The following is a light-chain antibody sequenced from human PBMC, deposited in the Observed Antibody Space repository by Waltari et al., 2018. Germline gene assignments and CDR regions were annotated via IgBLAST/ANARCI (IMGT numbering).Light chain of an antibody. Sequence: EIVLTQSPCTLPLSPGERTTLSFRASQSICRYFMCYQQKPGQAPSLLIYGACTRAAGIPDRFSGSGSGTDFSLTISRLEPEDFAVYYCQNHERLPAVFGRGTKVEIK. CDR1: QSICRY. V-gene: IGKV3-20*01. CDR3: QNHERLPAV. CDR2: GAC. J-gene: IGKJ1*01.